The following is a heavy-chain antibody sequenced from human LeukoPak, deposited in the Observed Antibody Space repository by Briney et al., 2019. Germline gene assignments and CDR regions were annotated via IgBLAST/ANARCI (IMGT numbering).Heavy chain of an antibody. Sequence: SETLSLTCTVSGGSISSYYWSWIRQPPGKGLEWIGYIYYSGSTNYNPSLKSRVTISVDTSKNQFSLKLSSVTAADTAVYYCARSPPRGSYYHHYYYYMDVWGKGTTVTVSS. CDR3: ARSPPRGSYYHHYYYYMDV. CDR1: GGSISSYY. V-gene: IGHV4-59*01. J-gene: IGHJ6*03. D-gene: IGHD1-26*01. CDR2: IYYSGST.